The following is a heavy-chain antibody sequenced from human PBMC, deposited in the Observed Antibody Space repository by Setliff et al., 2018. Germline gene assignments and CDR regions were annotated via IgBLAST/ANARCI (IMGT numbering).Heavy chain of an antibody. CDR2: IYIGGSA. D-gene: IGHD6-19*01. Sequence: KSSETLSLTCTVSGGSISSYYWSWIRQPAGKGLEWIGHIYIGGSANYRPCLKSRVTMSIDTSKNQFSLKLNSVTAADMAVYYCAREQWLDPPGYYYMDVWAKGTTVTVSS. CDR3: AREQWLDPPGYYYMDV. J-gene: IGHJ6*03. V-gene: IGHV4-4*07. CDR1: GGSISSYY.